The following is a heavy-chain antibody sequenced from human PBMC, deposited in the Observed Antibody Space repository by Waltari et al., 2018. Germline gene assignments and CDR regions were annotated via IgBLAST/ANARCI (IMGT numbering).Heavy chain of an antibody. J-gene: IGHJ4*02. CDR1: GGSFRGYY. CDR3: ARGSRVVLRFLERKYYFDY. CDR2: INHSGST. V-gene: IGHV4-34*01. D-gene: IGHD3-3*01. Sequence: QVQLQQWGAGLLKPSETLSLTCAVYGGSFRGYYWSWIRQPPGPGLEWIGEINHSGSTNYNPSLKSRVTISVDTSKNQFSLKLSSVTAADTAVYYCARGSRVVLRFLERKYYFDYWGQGTLVTVSS.